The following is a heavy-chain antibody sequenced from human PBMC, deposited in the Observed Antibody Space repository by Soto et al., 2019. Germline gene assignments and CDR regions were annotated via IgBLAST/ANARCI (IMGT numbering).Heavy chain of an antibody. Sequence: SETLSLTCAVYGGSFSGYYWSWIRQPPGKGLEWIGEINHSGSTNYNPSLKSRVTISVDTSKNQFSLKLSSVTAADTAVYYCATSSGYSYYYGMDVWGQGTTVTLSS. J-gene: IGHJ6*02. CDR2: INHSGST. V-gene: IGHV4-34*01. CDR3: ATSSGYSYYYGMDV. CDR1: GGSFSGYY. D-gene: IGHD3-22*01.